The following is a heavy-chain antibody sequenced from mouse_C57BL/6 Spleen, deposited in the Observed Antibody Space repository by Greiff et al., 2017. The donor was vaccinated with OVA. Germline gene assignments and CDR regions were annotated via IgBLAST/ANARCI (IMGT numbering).Heavy chain of an antibody. Sequence: EVQRVESGGGLVKPGGSLNLSCAASGFTFSSYAMSWVRQTPEKRLEWVATISDGGSYTYYPDNVKGRFTISRDNAKNNLYLQMSHLKSEDTAMYYCARDYYGPFRGTGTTVTVSS. CDR1: GFTFSSYA. V-gene: IGHV5-4*01. D-gene: IGHD1-1*01. CDR2: ISDGGSYT. J-gene: IGHJ1*03. CDR3: ARDYYGPF.